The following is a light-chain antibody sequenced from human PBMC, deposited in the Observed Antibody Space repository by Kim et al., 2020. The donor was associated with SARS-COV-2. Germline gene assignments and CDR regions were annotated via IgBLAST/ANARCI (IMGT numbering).Light chain of an antibody. Sequence: QSVLTQPPSASGTPGQRVTISCSGSSSNVGSNAVNWYQQLPGTAPKLLIFGNDQRPSWVPDRFSGSKSGTSASLAISGLQSEDEADYYCAAWYDRLNGVVFGGGTQLTVL. V-gene: IGLV1-44*01. CDR1: SSNVGSNA. J-gene: IGLJ2*01. CDR2: GND. CDR3: AAWYDRLNGVV.